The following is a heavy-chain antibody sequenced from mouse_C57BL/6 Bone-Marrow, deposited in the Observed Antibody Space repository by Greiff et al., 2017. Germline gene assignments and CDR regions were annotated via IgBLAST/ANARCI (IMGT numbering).Heavy chain of an antibody. D-gene: IGHD1-3*01. J-gene: IGHJ3*01. CDR3: ARKVRRIFAY. Sequence: VQLQQSGPELVKPGASVTISCKASGYSFTGYYMNWVKQSPETSLEWIGEINPSTGGTTYNQKFQAKATLTVDKSSSTAYMQLKSLTSEDSAVYYCARKVRRIFAYWGQGTLVTVSA. CDR1: GYSFTGYY. CDR2: INPSTGGT. V-gene: IGHV1-42*01.